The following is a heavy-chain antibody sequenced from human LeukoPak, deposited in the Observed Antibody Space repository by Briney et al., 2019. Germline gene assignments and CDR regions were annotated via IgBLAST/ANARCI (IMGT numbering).Heavy chain of an antibody. Sequence: ESGPTLVNPTQTLTLTCTFSGFSLSTSGVGVGWIRQPPGKALEWLALIYWDDDKRYSPSLKSRPTITKDTSKNQVVLTTTNMDPVDTATYYCAHRMRTTVAGTVAFDYWGQGTLVTVSS. D-gene: IGHD6-19*01. CDR3: AHRMRTTVAGTVAFDY. V-gene: IGHV2-5*02. J-gene: IGHJ4*02. CDR2: IYWDDDK. CDR1: GFSLSTSGVG.